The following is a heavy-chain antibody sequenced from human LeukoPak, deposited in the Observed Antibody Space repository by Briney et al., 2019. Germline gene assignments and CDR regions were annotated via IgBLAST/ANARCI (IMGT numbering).Heavy chain of an antibody. CDR2: FYPEDGET. CDR1: GYTLTELS. D-gene: IGHD3-10*01. V-gene: IGHV1-24*01. CDR3: ATPTQRSGFVFDY. J-gene: IGHJ4*02. Sequence: GASVKVSYKVSGYTLTELSMHWVRQAPGERLEWLGGFYPEDGETIYAQKFQGRVTITEDTSTDTAYMELSSLRSEDTAVYYCATPTQRSGFVFDYWGQGTLVTVSS.